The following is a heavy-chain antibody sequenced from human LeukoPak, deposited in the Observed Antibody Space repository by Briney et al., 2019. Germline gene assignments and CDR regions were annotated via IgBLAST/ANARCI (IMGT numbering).Heavy chain of an antibody. CDR3: VRLRGGYNYALGPFDF. CDR2: ISSIRSYI. J-gene: IGHJ4*02. V-gene: IGHV3-21*01. CDR1: EFTFSSYS. D-gene: IGHD5-18*01. Sequence: GGSLRLSCAASEFTFSSYSINWVRQAPGKGLEWVSSISSIRSYIYYADSVKGRFTISRDNAKNSLYLQMNGLRAEDTAVYYCVRLRGGYNYALGPFDFWGQGTLVTVSS.